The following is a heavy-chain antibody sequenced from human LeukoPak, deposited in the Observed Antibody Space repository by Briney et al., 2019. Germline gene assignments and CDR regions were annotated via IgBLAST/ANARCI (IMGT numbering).Heavy chain of an antibody. D-gene: IGHD6-13*01. CDR2: IYSDGRT. Sequence: GGSLRLSRAASGFTVTSNYMSWVRQAPGKGLEWVSSIYSDGRTFYADSVKGRFTTSRDNSKNTPSLQFNSLRVEDTAVYYCAGRFSSSWAHAYWGQGTLVTVSS. CDR3: AGRFSSSWAHAY. V-gene: IGHV3-53*01. J-gene: IGHJ4*02. CDR1: GFTVTSNY.